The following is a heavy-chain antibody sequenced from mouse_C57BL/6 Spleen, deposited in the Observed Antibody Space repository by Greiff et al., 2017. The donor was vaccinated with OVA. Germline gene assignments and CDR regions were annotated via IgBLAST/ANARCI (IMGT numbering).Heavy chain of an antibody. CDR2: IYPRSGNT. Sequence: VQLQQSGAELARPGASVKLSCKASGYTFTSYGISWVKQRTGQGLEWIGEIYPRSGNTYYNEKFKGRATLTADKSSSRAYMELRRLTSEDSAVDVCAREDYDYDGVCAYWGQGTLVTVSA. V-gene: IGHV1-81*01. CDR3: AREDYDYDGVCAY. CDR1: GYTFTSYG. D-gene: IGHD2-4*01. J-gene: IGHJ3*01.